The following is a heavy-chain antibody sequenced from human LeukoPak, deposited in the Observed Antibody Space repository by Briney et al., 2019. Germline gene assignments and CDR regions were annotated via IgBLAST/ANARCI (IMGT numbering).Heavy chain of an antibody. CDR3: ARGQTAPRSSYYFDY. CDR2: IYYSGST. Sequence: SQTLSLTCTVSGGSISSGGYYWSWIRQHPGKGLEWIGYIYYSGSTYYNPSLKSRVTISVDTSKNQFSLKLSSVTAADTAVYYCARGQTAPRSSYYFDYWGQGTLVTVSS. V-gene: IGHV4-31*03. J-gene: IGHJ4*02. CDR1: GGSISSGGYY.